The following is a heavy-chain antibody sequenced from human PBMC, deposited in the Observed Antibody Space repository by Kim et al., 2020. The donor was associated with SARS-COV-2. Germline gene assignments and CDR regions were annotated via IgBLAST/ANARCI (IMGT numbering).Heavy chain of an antibody. J-gene: IGHJ4*02. D-gene: IGHD6-19*01. CDR2: IYPGDYDT. CDR1: GYSFSTYW. V-gene: IGHV5-51*01. Sequence: GESLKISCATSGYSFSTYWVGWLRQMPGRGLEWLGLIYPGDYDTRYNPAFQGQVTISVDKSIKTAYLHWNNLKASDTAIYYCARGTDSRGWYYYWGQGTLVTVSS. CDR3: ARGTDSRGWYYY.